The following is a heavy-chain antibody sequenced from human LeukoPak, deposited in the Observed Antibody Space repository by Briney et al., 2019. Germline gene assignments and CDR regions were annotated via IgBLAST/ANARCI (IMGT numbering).Heavy chain of an antibody. CDR2: IKQDGSEK. Sequence: GGSLRLSCAASGFTFSSYWISWVRQAPGKGLEWVANIKQDGSEKYYVDSVKGRFTISRDNAKNSLYLQMNSLRAEDTAVYYCARREGLWFGELSFYFDYWGQGTLVTVSS. V-gene: IGHV3-7*03. D-gene: IGHD3-10*01. CDR3: ARREGLWFGELSFYFDY. J-gene: IGHJ4*02. CDR1: GFTFSSYW.